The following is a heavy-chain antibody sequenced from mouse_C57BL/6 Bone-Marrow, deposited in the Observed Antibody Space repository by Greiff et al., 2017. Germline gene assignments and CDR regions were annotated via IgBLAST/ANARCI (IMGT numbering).Heavy chain of an antibody. CDR2: ISSGGSYT. J-gene: IGHJ1*03. V-gene: IGHV5-6*01. CDR3: ARRGDGRDWYFDV. Sequence: EVQRVESGGDLVKPGGSLKLSCAASGFTFSSYGMSWVRQTPDKRLEWVATISSGGSYTYYPDSVKGRFTISRDNAKNTLYLQMSSLKSEDTAMYYCARRGDGRDWYFDVWGTGTTVTVSS. CDR1: GFTFSSYG.